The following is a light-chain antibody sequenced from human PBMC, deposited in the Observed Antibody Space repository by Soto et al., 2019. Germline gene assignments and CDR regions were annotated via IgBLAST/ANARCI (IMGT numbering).Light chain of an antibody. CDR3: QQYNNWPPIT. V-gene: IGKV3-15*01. Sequence: EILMTQSPSTLSVSPGERAPLSCGASQSVSSNLAWYQQKPGQAPRLLIYGASTRATGIPARFSGSGSGTEFTLTISSLQSEDFAVYYCQQYNNWPPITFGQGTRLEIK. CDR2: GAS. J-gene: IGKJ5*01. CDR1: QSVSSN.